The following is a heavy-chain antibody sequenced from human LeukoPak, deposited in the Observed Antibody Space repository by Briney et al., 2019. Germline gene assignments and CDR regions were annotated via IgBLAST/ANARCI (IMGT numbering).Heavy chain of an antibody. Sequence: PGGSLRLSCAASGFSFSSYAMSWVRQAPGKGLEWVSTISGSGGSTYYADSVKGRFTISRDNSKNTLYLQMNSLRAEDTAVYYCAKGGSSGYYNHFDYWGQGTLVTDPS. CDR3: AKGGSSGYYNHFDY. J-gene: IGHJ4*02. CDR1: GFSFSSYA. V-gene: IGHV3-23*01. CDR2: ISGSGGST. D-gene: IGHD3-22*01.